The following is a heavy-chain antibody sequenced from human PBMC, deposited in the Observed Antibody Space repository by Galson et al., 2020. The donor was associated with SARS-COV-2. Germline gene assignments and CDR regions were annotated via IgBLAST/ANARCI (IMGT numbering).Heavy chain of an antibody. D-gene: IGHD3-22*01. J-gene: IGHJ6*02. Sequence: SETLSLTCTVSGGSISSYYWSWIRQPPGKGLEWIGYIYYSGSTNYNPSLKSRFTISVDTSKNQFSLKLSSVTAADTAVYYCAREPYYYDSSGYYYYYGMDVWGQGTTVTVSS. CDR3: AREPYYYDSSGYYYYYGMDV. CDR1: GGSISSYY. CDR2: IYYSGST. V-gene: IGHV4-59*13.